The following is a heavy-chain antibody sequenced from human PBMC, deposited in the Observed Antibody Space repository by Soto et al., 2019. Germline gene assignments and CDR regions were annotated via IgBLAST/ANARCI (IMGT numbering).Heavy chain of an antibody. CDR2: ISTNSRTI. V-gene: IGHV3-48*02. CDR1: GFTFSSYS. D-gene: IGHD1-26*01. J-gene: IGHJ4*01. Sequence: EVQLVESGGGLVQPGGSLRLSCVASGFTFSSYSMNWVRQAPGKGLEWVSYISTNSRTIYYADSVKGRFTISRDNAKNSLYLHMNSVGDKDTDVYYCARDFAWASDYGGHGTLLSVS. CDR3: ARDFAWASDY.